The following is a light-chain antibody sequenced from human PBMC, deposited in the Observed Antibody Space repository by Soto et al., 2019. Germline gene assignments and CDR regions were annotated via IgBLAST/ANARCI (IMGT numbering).Light chain of an antibody. Sequence: DIQMTQSPSTLSASVGDRVTITCRASQSISSWLAWYPQKPGKAPKLLIYDASSLESGVPSRFSGSGSGTEFTLAISSLQPDAFATYYCQQYNIYSETFGQGAKVEVE. CDR3: QQYNIYSET. CDR2: DAS. V-gene: IGKV1-5*01. J-gene: IGKJ1*01. CDR1: QSISSW.